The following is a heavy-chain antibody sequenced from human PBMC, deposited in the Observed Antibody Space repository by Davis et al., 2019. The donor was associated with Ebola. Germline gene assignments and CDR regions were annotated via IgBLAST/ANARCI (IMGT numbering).Heavy chain of an antibody. CDR1: GFTFSTYL. Sequence: GESLKISCAASGFTFSTYLMSWVRQAPGKGLEWVSAISGSGASTYYADSVKGRFTISRDNSKKTVDLQMNSLRADDTAIYYCAKTRRLYFYYGMDVWGQGTTVTVSS. J-gene: IGHJ6*02. CDR3: AKTRRLYFYYGMDV. CDR2: ISGSGAST. V-gene: IGHV3-23*01.